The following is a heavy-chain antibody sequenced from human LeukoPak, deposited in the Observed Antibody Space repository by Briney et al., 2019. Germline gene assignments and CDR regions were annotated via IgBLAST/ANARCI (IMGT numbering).Heavy chain of an antibody. J-gene: IGHJ4*02. CDR3: AKHYDFWSGYYLGY. CDR1: GFTFSSYA. V-gene: IGHV3-23*01. CDR2: ISGSGGST. Sequence: GGSLRPSCAASGFTFSSYAMSWVRQAPGKGLEWVSAISGSGGSTYYADSVKGRFTISRDNSKNTLYLQMNSLRAEDTAVYYCAKHYDFWSGYYLGYWGQGTLVTVSS. D-gene: IGHD3-3*01.